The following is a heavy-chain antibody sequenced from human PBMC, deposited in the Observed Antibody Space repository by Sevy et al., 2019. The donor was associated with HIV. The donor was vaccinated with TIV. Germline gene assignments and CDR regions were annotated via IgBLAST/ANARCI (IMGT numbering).Heavy chain of an antibody. D-gene: IGHD6-13*01. Sequence: GGSLRLSCAASGFTFSSYDMHWVRQATGKGLEWVSAIGIAGDTYYPGSVKGRFTISRENAKNSLYLQMNSLRAGDTAVYYCARSTHSGYSSSWYKLYYYYGMDVWGQGTTVTVSS. CDR2: IGIAGDT. CDR3: ARSTHSGYSSSWYKLYYYYGMDV. CDR1: GFTFSSYD. J-gene: IGHJ6*02. V-gene: IGHV3-13*01.